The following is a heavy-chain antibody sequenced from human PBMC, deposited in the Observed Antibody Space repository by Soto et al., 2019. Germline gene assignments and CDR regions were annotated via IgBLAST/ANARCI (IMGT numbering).Heavy chain of an antibody. D-gene: IGHD1-26*01. CDR3: ARDLIGELPAIDY. J-gene: IGHJ4*02. CDR2: ISSSSSYI. V-gene: IGHV3-21*01. Sequence: LRLSCAASGFTFSSYSMNWVRQAPGKGLEWVSSISSSSSYIYYADSVKGRFTISRDNAKNSLYLQMNSLRAEDTAVYYCARDLIGELPAIDYWGQGTLVTVSS. CDR1: GFTFSSYS.